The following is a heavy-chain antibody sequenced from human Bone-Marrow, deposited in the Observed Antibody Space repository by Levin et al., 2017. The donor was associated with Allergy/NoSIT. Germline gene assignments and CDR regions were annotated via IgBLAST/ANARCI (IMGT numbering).Heavy chain of an antibody. D-gene: IGHD5-18*01. V-gene: IGHV3-74*01. CDR2: MNTDGSRT. J-gene: IGHJ6*02. CDR1: GFRFSDYY. CDR3: AREEGNGFSYYDL. Sequence: GASVKVSCVASGFRFSDYYMHWVRQVPGKGLEWVSHMNTDGSRTTYADSVEGRFTISRDNAKKTLFLQMSSLGVGDTALYFCAREEGNGFSYYDLWGQGTTVTVSS.